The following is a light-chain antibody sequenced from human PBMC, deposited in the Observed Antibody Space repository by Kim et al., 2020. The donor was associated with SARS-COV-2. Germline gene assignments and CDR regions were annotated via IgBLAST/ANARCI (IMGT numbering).Light chain of an antibody. CDR1: KLGDKY. J-gene: IGLJ1*01. Sequence: PEQTARITCSGDKLGDKYACWYQQKPGQSPVLIIYQDNKRPSGIPERFSGSNSGNTATLTISGTQAVDEADYYCQAWDSSTAFYVFGTGTKVTVL. CDR3: QAWDSSTAFYV. V-gene: IGLV3-1*01. CDR2: QDN.